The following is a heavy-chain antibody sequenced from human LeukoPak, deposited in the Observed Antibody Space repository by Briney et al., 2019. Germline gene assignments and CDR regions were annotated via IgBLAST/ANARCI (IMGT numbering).Heavy chain of an antibody. J-gene: IGHJ6*02. V-gene: IGHV3-33*01. CDR3: ARDQAVVTHYYDSSGYDYHYYGMDV. CDR2: IWYDGSNK. D-gene: IGHD3-22*01. Sequence: GGSLRLSCAASGFTFSSYGMHWVRQAPGKGLEWVAVIWYDGSNKYYADSVKGRFTISRDNSKNTLYLQMNSLRAEDTAVYYCARDQAVVTHYYDSSGYDYHYYGMDVWGQGTTVTVSS. CDR1: GFTFSSYG.